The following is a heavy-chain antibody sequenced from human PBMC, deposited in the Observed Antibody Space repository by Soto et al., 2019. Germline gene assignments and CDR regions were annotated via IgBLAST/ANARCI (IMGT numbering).Heavy chain of an antibody. CDR2: ISSNGGST. D-gene: IGHD6-19*01. CDR3: ARGGTRDSSGWLGF. Sequence: EVQLVESGEDLVQPGGSLRLSCAASGFTFSNYAMHWVRQAPGKGLEYVSAISSNGGSTYYADSVKGRFTISRDNSKSTLYLQMGSLRAEDMAVYYCARGGTRDSSGWLGFWGQGTLVTVSS. CDR1: GFTFSNYA. J-gene: IGHJ4*02. V-gene: IGHV3-64*02.